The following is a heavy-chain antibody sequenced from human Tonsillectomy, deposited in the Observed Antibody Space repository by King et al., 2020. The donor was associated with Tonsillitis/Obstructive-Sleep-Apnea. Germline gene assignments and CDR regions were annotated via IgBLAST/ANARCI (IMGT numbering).Heavy chain of an antibody. CDR1: GVSFSGYY. CDR3: ARSGAEAGVEGGYYYYYYMDV. J-gene: IGHJ6*03. D-gene: IGHD6-13*01. CDR2: INHSGST. V-gene: IGHV4-34*01. Sequence: VQLQQWGAGLLKPSETLSLTCAVYGVSFSGYYWSWIRQPPGKGLEWIGEINHSGSTNYNPSLKSRVTISVDTSKNQFSLKLSSVTAADTAVYYCARSGAEAGVEGGYYYYYYMDVWGKGTTVTVSS.